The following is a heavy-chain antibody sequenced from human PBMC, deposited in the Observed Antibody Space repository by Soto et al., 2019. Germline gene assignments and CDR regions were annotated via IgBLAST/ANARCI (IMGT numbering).Heavy chain of an antibody. V-gene: IGHV3-74*01. CDR3: ARVAVTTYYFDY. CDR2: INPDGSRT. D-gene: IGHD4-17*01. CDR1: GFTFSSYW. J-gene: IGHJ4*02. Sequence: EVQLVESGGDSVQPGGSLRLSCAASGFTFSSYWMHWVRQAPGKGLVWVSRINPDGSRTSYADSVKGRFTISRDNAKNTLYLQMNSLGAEDTAVYYCARVAVTTYYFDYWGQGTLVTVSS.